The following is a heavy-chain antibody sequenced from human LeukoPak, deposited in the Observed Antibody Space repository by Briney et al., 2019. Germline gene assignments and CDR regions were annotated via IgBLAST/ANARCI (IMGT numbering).Heavy chain of an antibody. D-gene: IGHD3-3*02. Sequence: GGSLRLSCAGSGFTFSHYGMHWVRQGPGKGLEWVAGIQSDGSYKYYEDSLRGRFTISRDNFKNILYLQMNSLRAEDTAVYSCARDVDTSNHMSIFDPWGQGTLVTVSS. CDR3: ARDVDTSNHMSIFDP. J-gene: IGHJ5*02. CDR2: IQSDGSYK. CDR1: GFTFSHYG. V-gene: IGHV3-33*01.